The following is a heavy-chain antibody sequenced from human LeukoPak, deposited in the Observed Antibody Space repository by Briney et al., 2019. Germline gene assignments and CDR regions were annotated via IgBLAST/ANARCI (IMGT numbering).Heavy chain of an antibody. Sequence: ASVKVSCKASGYTFTGYYMHWVRQAPGQGLEWMGWINPNSGGTNYAQKFQGRVTMTRDTSISTAYMELSRLRSDDTAVYYCARGYSGARQWQIGDYYYFDYWGQGTLVTVSS. J-gene: IGHJ4*02. CDR1: GYTFTGYY. V-gene: IGHV1-2*02. D-gene: IGHD6-19*01. CDR2: INPNSGGT. CDR3: ARGYSGARQWQIGDYYYFDY.